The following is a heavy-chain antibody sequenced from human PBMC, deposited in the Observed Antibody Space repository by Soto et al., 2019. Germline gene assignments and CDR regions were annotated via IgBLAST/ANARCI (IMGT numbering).Heavy chain of an antibody. CDR3: STDSNSTRIVSRFDY. Sequence: GGSLRLSCAASGFTFSDAWINWVRQAPGKGLEWVGRIKSKTDGGTTDFAAPVKGRFAISRDDSKDMVYLQMNSLKTEDTCIYYCSTDSNSTRIVSRFDYWGHGPLVTVST. CDR2: IKSKTDGGTT. J-gene: IGHJ4*01. D-gene: IGHD6-13*01. V-gene: IGHV3-15*07. CDR1: GFTFSDAW.